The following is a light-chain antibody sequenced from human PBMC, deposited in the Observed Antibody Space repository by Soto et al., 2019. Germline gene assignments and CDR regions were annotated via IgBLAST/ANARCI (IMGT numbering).Light chain of an antibody. CDR3: QQRNVWPPIT. CDR1: QNVANY. CDR2: DSS. Sequence: EIVLTPSPATLSLSPVERATLSCRASQNVANYLDWYQQKPGQPPRLIIYDSSNRANGVPARFGGSGSGTDFTLTIDSLEPEDFAVYYCQQRNVWPPITFGQGTRLEIK. V-gene: IGKV3-11*01. J-gene: IGKJ5*01.